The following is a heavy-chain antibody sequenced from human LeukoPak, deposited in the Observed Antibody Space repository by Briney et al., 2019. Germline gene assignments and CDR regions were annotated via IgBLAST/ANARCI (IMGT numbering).Heavy chain of an antibody. CDR1: GGSFSGYY. V-gene: IGHV4-34*01. J-gene: IGHJ4*02. CDR2: INHSGST. CDR3: ARGPYDSSGYQWVS. Sequence: SETLSLTCAVYGGSFSGYYWSWIRQPPGKGLEWIGEINHSGSTNYNPSLKSRVTISVDTSKNQFSLKLSSVTAADTAVYYCARGPYDSSGYQWVSWGQGTLVTVSS. D-gene: IGHD3-22*01.